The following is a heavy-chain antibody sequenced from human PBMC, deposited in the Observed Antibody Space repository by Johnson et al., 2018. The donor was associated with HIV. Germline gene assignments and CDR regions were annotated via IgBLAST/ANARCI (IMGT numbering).Heavy chain of an antibody. D-gene: IGHD6-13*01. CDR3: ERERARQELGLDGAFDI. CDR1: GFTFSSYW. Sequence: VQLVESGGGLVKPGGSLRLSCAVSGFTFSSYWMSWVRQAPGKGLEWVANIKQDGREKYYVDSVKGRFTISRDNSHNTLSLQMHSLRAEETAVYYCERERARQELGLDGAFDIWGQGTTVSVSS. J-gene: IGHJ3*02. V-gene: IGHV3-7*01. CDR2: IKQDGREK.